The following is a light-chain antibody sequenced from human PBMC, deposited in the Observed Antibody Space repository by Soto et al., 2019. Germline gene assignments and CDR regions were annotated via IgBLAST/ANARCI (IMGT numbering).Light chain of an antibody. CDR3: QQSYRPPIT. CDR2: TAS. CDR1: QSIGNY. J-gene: IGKJ5*01. Sequence: RVTRSAFYLTESAGALVTITCRASQSIGNYLNWYQQKAGEVPKLLIYTASSLQSGVPSRFSGSASGTDFTLSISNLQPEDVATYYCQQSYRPPITFGQGTRLEIK. V-gene: IGKV1-39*01.